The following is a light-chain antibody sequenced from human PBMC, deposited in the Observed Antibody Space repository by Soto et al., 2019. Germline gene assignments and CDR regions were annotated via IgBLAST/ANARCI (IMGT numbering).Light chain of an antibody. CDR2: DAS. J-gene: IGKJ4*01. CDR1: QSVSSY. CDR3: QQFGTTLT. V-gene: IGKV3-11*01. Sequence: EIVLTQSPATLSLSPGERATLSCRASQSVSSYLAWYQQKPGQAPRLLIYDASNRATGIPARFSGSWSGTDFTLTISSLEPEDFAVYYCQQFGTTLTFGGGTKVEIK.